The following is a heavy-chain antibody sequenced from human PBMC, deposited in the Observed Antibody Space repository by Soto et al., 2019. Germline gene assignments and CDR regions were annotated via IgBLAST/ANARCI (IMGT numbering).Heavy chain of an antibody. CDR3: ALGYSYGFGAFDI. V-gene: IGHV3-33*01. CDR1: GFTFSSYG. J-gene: IGHJ3*02. Sequence: GSLRLSCAASGFTFSSYGMHWVRQAPGKGLEWVAVIWYDGSNKYYAGSVKGRFTISRDNSKNTLYLQMNSLRAEDTAVYYCALGYSYGFGAFDIWGQGTMVTVSS. D-gene: IGHD5-18*01. CDR2: IWYDGSNK.